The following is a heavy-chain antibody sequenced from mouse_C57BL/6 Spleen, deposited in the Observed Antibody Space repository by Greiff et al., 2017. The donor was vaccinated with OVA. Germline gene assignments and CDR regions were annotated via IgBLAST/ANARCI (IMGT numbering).Heavy chain of an antibody. Sequence: EVQLQQSGPELVKPGASVKMSCKASGYTFTDYNMHWVKQSHGKSLEWIGYINPNNGGTSYNQKFKGKATLTVNKSSSTAYMELRSLTSEDSAVYYCARGRLRQRDFDYWGQGTTLTVSS. J-gene: IGHJ2*01. V-gene: IGHV1-22*01. D-gene: IGHD2-2*01. CDR2: INPNNGGT. CDR1: GYTFTDYN. CDR3: ARGRLRQRDFDY.